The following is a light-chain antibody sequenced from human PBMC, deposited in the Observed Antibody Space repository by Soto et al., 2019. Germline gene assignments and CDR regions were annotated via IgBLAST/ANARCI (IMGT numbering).Light chain of an antibody. CDR3: LQDYNYPRT. V-gene: IGKV1-6*01. CDR2: AAS. CDR1: QTISSW. Sequence: IQMTQSPSTLSGSVGDRVTITCRASQTISSWLAWYQQKPGKAPKLLIYAASTLQSGVPSRFSGSASGTDFTLTISSLQPEDFATYYCLQDYNYPRTFGQGTKVDIK. J-gene: IGKJ1*01.